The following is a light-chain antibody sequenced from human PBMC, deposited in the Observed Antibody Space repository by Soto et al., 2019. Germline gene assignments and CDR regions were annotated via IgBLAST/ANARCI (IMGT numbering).Light chain of an antibody. CDR3: SSYRSNIKI. J-gene: IGLJ2*01. CDR2: DVS. Sequence: QSALTQPASVSGSPGQAITISCTGTTSDVGGYNFVSWYQQHPGKAPKLMIYDVSTRPSGVSGRFSGSKSGNTAPLTISGLQADDEDDYCCSSYRSNIKIFGGGTKVTVL. V-gene: IGLV2-14*03. CDR1: TSDVGGYNF.